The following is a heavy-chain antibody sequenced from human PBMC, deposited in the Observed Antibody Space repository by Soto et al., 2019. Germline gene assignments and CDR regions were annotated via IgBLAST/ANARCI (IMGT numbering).Heavy chain of an antibody. CDR1: GFTFSSYA. J-gene: IGHJ4*02. CDR3: AKVPGAGGFGELLYGAGYFDY. Sequence: GGSLRLSCAASGFTFSSYAMSWVRQAPGKGLEWVSAISGSGGSTYYADSVKGRLTISRDNSKNTLYLQMNSLRAEDTAVYYCAKVPGAGGFGELLYGAGYFDYWGQGTLVTVS. D-gene: IGHD3-10*01. V-gene: IGHV3-23*01. CDR2: ISGSGGST.